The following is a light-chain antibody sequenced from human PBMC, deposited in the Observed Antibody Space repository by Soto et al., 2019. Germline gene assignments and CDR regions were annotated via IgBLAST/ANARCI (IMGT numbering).Light chain of an antibody. CDR3: QQYGSSPSLT. J-gene: IGKJ4*01. Sequence: EIVLTQSPGTLSLSPGERATLSCRASQSVSSSYLAWYQQKPGQAPRLLIYGASSRATGIPDRFSGSGSGKAFTLPIRRLEPEDFAVYYCQQYGSSPSLTFGGGTKVEIK. CDR2: GAS. V-gene: IGKV3-20*01. CDR1: QSVSSSY.